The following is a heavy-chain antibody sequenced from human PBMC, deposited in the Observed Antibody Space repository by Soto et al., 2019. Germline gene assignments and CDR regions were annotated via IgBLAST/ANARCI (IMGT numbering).Heavy chain of an antibody. D-gene: IGHD1-1*01. CDR1: GGSFTSYY. Sequence: ETLSLTCSVSGGSFTSYYWSWIRQPPGKGLEWIGYIYYSGSTKYNPSLESRVTISLDTSENQFSLKLSSVTAADTAVYYCASVKNWNDFDYWGQGTLVTVSS. CDR3: ASVKNWNDFDY. J-gene: IGHJ4*02. CDR2: IYYSGST. V-gene: IGHV4-59*01.